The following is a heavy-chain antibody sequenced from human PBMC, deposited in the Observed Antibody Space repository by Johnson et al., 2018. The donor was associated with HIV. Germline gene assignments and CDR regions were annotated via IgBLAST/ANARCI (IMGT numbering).Heavy chain of an antibody. CDR3: ARDAGQWLDDAFDI. CDR1: GFTFSSYA. Sequence: QVQLVESGGGVVQPGRSLRLSCAASGFTFSSYAIHGVRQAPGKGLEWVAVIPYVGRNNNYADSVKGRFTISRDNSKNTLYLQMNSMSAEDTAVYYCARDAGQWLDDAFDIWGQGTMVTVSS. J-gene: IGHJ3*02. D-gene: IGHD6-19*01. V-gene: IGHV3-30-3*01. CDR2: IPYVGRNN.